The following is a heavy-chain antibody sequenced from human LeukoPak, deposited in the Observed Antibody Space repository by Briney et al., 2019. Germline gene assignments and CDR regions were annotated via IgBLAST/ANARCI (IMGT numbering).Heavy chain of an antibody. Sequence: PGGSLRLSCSASGFTFSSYAMHWVRQVPGKGLEYVSVISSDGGRPFYADSAKGRFTTSRDNSKNTLYLQMSSLRAEDTAVYYCVEGVSGGHYYPDCWGQGTLVTVSS. V-gene: IGHV3-64D*09. CDR3: VEGVSGGHYYPDC. CDR2: ISSDGGRP. CDR1: GFTFSSYA. J-gene: IGHJ4*02. D-gene: IGHD2-15*01.